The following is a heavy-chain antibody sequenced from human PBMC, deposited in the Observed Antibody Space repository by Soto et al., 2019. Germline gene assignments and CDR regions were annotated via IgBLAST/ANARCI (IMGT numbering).Heavy chain of an antibody. Sequence: SETLSLTCTVSGGSISSSSYYWGWIRQPPGKGLEWIGSIYYSGSTYYNPSLKSRVTISVDTSKNQFSLKLSSVTAADTAVYYCARRSVLRNNWFDPWGQGTLVTVSS. D-gene: IGHD5-12*01. J-gene: IGHJ5*02. CDR1: GGSISSSSYY. CDR2: IYYSGST. CDR3: ARRSVLRNNWFDP. V-gene: IGHV4-39*01.